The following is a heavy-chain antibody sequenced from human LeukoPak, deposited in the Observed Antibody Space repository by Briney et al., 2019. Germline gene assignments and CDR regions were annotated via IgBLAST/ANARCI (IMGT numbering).Heavy chain of an antibody. D-gene: IGHD1-26*01. CDR3: ATNIVGATGMGYFDY. CDR1: GYTFTELS. V-gene: IGHV1-24*01. Sequence: ASVKVSCKVSGYTFTELSMHWVRQAPGKGLEWMGGFDPEDGETIYAQKFQGRVTMTEDTSTDTAYMELSSLRSEDTAVYYCATNIVGATGMGYFDYWGQGTLVTVS. J-gene: IGHJ4*02. CDR2: FDPEDGET.